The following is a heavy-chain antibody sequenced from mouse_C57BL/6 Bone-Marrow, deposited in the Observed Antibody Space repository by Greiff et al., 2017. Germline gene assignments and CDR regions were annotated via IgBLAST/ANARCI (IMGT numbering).Heavy chain of an antibody. CDR1: GYTFTSYW. CDR2: IHPNSGST. V-gene: IGHV1-64*01. D-gene: IGHD1-1*01. Sequence: QVQLQQPGAELVKPGASVKLSCKASGYTFTSYWMHWVKQRPGQGLEWIGMIHPNSGSTNYNEKFKSKDTLTVDKSSSTAYMQLSSLTSEDSAVYYSANYYGSRGGNYWGQGTTLTVSS. CDR3: ANYYGSRGGNY. J-gene: IGHJ2*01.